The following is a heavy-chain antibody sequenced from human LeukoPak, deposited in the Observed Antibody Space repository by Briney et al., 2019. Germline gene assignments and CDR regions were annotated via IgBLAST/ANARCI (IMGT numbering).Heavy chain of an antibody. CDR3: ARYISSVGYFDS. J-gene: IGHJ4*02. CDR2: IYYSGSS. Sequence: PSETLSLTCSVSGASISSSSDYWDWIRQPPGKELEWIGRIYYSGSSYYNPSLKSRVTISVNTSNNQFSLKLSSVTAADTAVYYCARYISSVGYFDSWGQGTLVTVSS. D-gene: IGHD6-6*01. V-gene: IGHV4-39*01. CDR1: GASISSSSDY.